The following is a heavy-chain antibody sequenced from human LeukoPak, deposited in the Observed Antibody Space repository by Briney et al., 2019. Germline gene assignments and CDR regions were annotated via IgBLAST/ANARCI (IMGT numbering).Heavy chain of an antibody. CDR2: ISYDGSNK. CDR1: GFTFSSYA. Sequence: GGSLRLSCAASGFTFSSYAMHWVRQAPGKGLEWVAVISYDGSNKYYADSVKGRFTNSRDNSKNTLYLQMNSLRAEDTAVNYCAREYSSGWYLFDYWGQGTLVTVSS. D-gene: IGHD6-19*01. V-gene: IGHV3-30-3*01. CDR3: AREYSSGWYLFDY. J-gene: IGHJ4*02.